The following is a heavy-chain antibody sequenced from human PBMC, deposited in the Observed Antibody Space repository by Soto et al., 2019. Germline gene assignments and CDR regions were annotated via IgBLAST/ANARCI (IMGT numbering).Heavy chain of an antibody. CDR2: IVSSGAGT. J-gene: IGHJ4*02. Sequence: PGGSLRLSCAASGFPFSTYAMSWVRQAPGKGLEWVSTIVSSGAGTYYPDSMKGRFTISRDNSKNTLYLQMNSRRAEDTAVYYCAKAMGFGEALFDYWGQGTLVTVSS. D-gene: IGHD3-10*01. CDR3: AKAMGFGEALFDY. V-gene: IGHV3-23*01. CDR1: GFPFSTYA.